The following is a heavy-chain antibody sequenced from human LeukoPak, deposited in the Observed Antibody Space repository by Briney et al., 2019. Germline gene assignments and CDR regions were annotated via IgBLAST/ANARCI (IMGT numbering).Heavy chain of an antibody. D-gene: IGHD1-1*01. CDR1: GFTVRSNY. CDR3: ARLSKLEPDGVFDY. V-gene: IGHV3-53*01. J-gene: IGHJ4*02. Sequence: PGGSLRLSCAASGFTVRSNYMSWVRQAPGKGLEWVSVIYSGGRTYYADSVKGRFTISRDNSKNTLYLQMNSLRAEDTAVYYCARLSKLEPDGVFDYWGQGTLVIVSS. CDR2: IYSGGRT.